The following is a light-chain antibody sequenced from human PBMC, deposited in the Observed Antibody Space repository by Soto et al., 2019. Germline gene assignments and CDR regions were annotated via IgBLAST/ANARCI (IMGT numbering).Light chain of an antibody. J-gene: IGLJ2*01. V-gene: IGLV4-69*01. CDR3: QTWDTGIL. CDR1: SGHSSYA. Sequence: QAVVTQSPSASASLGASVKLTCTLSSGHSSYAIAWHQQQPETGPRYLMRLNSDGSHTKGDGIPDRFSGSSSGAERYLTISSLQSEDEADYYCQTWDTGILFGGGTKVTVL. CDR2: LNSDGSH.